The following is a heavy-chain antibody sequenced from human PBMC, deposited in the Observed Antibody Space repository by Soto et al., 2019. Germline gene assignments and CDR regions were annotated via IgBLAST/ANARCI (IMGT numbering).Heavy chain of an antibody. D-gene: IGHD3-22*01. CDR3: ERDLGCYDSSGYFDY. V-gene: IGHV3-11*01. Sequence: PGGSLRLSCAASGFTFSDYYMSWIRQAPGKGLEWVSYISSSDSIYYADSVKGRFTISRDNAKNSLYLQMNSLRAEDTAVYYCERDLGCYDSSGYFDYWGQGTLVTVYS. CDR2: ISSSDSI. CDR1: GFTFSDYY. J-gene: IGHJ4*02.